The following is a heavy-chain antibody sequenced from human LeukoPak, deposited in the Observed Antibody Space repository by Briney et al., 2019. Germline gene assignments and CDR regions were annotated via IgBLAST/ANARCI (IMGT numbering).Heavy chain of an antibody. CDR3: ARGPGYSGYDDY. J-gene: IGHJ4*02. V-gene: IGHV4-34*01. CDR2: INHRGST. CDR1: GGSFSGYY. Sequence: SETLSLTCAVYGGSFSGYYWSWIRQPPGKGLEWIGEINHRGSTNYNPSLKSRVTISVDTSKNQFSLKLSSVTAADTAVYYCARGPGYSGYDDYWGQGTLVTVSS. D-gene: IGHD5-12*01.